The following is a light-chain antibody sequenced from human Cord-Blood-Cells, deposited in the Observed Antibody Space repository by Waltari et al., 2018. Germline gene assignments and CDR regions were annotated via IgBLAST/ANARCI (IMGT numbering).Light chain of an antibody. Sequence: QAVVTQEPSLTVSPGGTVTLTCGSSTGAVTSGHYPYWFQQKPGKAPRTLIYDTSNKPSWTPARFSGSLLGGKAALTLSGAQPEDEAEYYCLLSYSGAQVFGGGTKLTVL. J-gene: IGLJ2*01. CDR2: DTS. CDR1: TGAVTSGHY. CDR3: LLSYSGAQV. V-gene: IGLV7-46*01.